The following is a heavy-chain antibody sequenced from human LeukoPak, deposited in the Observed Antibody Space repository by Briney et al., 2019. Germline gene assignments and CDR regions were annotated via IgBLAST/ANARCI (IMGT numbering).Heavy chain of an antibody. CDR1: GYTFTSFD. D-gene: IGHD5-18*01. J-gene: IGHJ6*03. V-gene: IGHV1-8*01. CDR2: MSPNSGNT. CDR3: ARGRPDTSVPRTYYMDV. Sequence: GASVKVSCKASGYTFTSFDIFWVRQATGQGLEWMGWMSPNSGNTGSAQKFQGRVTFTRDTSISTSFMELSGLRSEDTAIYYCARGRPDTSVPRTYYMDVWGKGTTVTVSS.